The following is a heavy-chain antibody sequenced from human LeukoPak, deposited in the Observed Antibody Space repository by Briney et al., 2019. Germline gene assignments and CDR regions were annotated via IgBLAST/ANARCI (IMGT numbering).Heavy chain of an antibody. V-gene: IGHV4-39*01. J-gene: IGHJ4*02. CDR1: GGSISSSSYY. Sequence: SETLSLTCTVSGGSISSSSYYWGWIRQPPGKGLEWIGSIYYSGSTCYNPSLQSRVTISIDTSKNQFSLKLNSVTAADTAVYYCVSAPGGTNFDYWGQGTLVTVSS. CDR2: IYYSGST. D-gene: IGHD6-13*01. CDR3: VSAPGGTNFDY.